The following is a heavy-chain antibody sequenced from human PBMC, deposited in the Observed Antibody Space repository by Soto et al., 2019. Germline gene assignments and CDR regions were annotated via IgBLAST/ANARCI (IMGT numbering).Heavy chain of an antibody. D-gene: IGHD1-26*01. CDR3: ARGRAHAGAYYYWMNA. J-gene: IGHJ6*01. V-gene: IGHV1-69*13. CDR2: IIPIFGTA. CDR1: VGTFSSYA. Sequence: SLKVSCXASVGTFSSYAISWVRQAPGQGLEWMGGIIPIFGTAHYAQKVQGRVTITADESTSTAYVELSSLRSEDTAVYYCARGRAHAGAYYYWMNAWGQGTTVTVS.